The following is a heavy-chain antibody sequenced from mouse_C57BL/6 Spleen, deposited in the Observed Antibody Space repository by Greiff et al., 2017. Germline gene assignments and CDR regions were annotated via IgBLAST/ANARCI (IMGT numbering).Heavy chain of an antibody. CDR3: ARGNDGAWFAY. CDR2: IDPSDSYT. CDR1: GYTFTSYW. V-gene: IGHV1-69*01. D-gene: IGHD2-3*01. J-gene: IGHJ3*01. Sequence: VQLQQPGAELVMPGASVKLSCKASGYTFTSYWMHWVKQRPGQGLEWIGEIDPSDSYTNYNQKFKGKSTLTVDKSSSTAYMQLSSLTSEDSAGYYCARGNDGAWFAYWGQGTLVTVSA.